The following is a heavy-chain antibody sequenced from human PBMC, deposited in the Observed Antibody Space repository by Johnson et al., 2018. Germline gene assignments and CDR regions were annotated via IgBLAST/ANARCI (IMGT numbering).Heavy chain of an antibody. V-gene: IGHV3-30*03. CDR3: ARGPVMGGFDI. Sequence: QVQLVQSGGGVVQPGRSLRLSCAASGFSFSNYGMHWVRQAPGKGLEWVAVISYDGSNKYYADSVKGRFTISRDNSKNTLYLQMNSLRAGDTAVYYCARGPVMGGFDIWGQGTMVTVSS. CDR2: ISYDGSNK. J-gene: IGHJ3*02. CDR1: GFSFSNYG. D-gene: IGHD3-16*01.